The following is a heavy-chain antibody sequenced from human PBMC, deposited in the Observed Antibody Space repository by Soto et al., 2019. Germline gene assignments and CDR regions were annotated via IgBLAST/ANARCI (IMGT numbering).Heavy chain of an antibody. CDR1: GGSIRSYY. V-gene: IGHV4-59*01. D-gene: IGHD5-18*01. J-gene: IGHJ4*02. CDR3: ARSSGDTAMVSY. CDR2: IYYSGST. Sequence: KSSETLSLTCTVSGGSIRSYYWSWIRQPPGKGLEWIGYIYYSGSTNYNPSLKSRVTISVGTSKNQFSLKLSSVTAADTAVYYCARSSGDTAMVSYWGQGTLVTVSS.